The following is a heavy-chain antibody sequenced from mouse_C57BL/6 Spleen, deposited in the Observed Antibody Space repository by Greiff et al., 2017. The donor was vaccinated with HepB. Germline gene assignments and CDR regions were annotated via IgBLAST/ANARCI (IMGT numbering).Heavy chain of an antibody. CDR3: ARGGMDY. J-gene: IGHJ4*01. CDR2: INPGSGGT. V-gene: IGHV1-54*01. Sequence: VQLQQSGAELVRPGTSVKVSCKASGYAFTNYLIEWVKQRPGQGLEWIGVINPGSGGTNYNEKFKGKATLTADISSSTAYMQLSSLTSEDSAVYFCARGGMDYWGQGTSVTVSS. CDR1: GYAFTNYL.